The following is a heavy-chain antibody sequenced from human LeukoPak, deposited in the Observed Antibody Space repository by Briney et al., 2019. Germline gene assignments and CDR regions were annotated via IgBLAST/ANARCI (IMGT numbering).Heavy chain of an antibody. CDR3: AKDSAFGGVIVTDNWFDP. D-gene: IGHD3-16*02. V-gene: IGHV3-53*01. CDR2: IYSGGTT. CDR1: GFTVSSNY. Sequence: GGSLRLSCAASGFTVSSNYINWVRQAPGKGLEWVSLIYSGGTTYYADSVKGRFTISRDNSKNTLYLQMNSLRAEDTAVYYCAKDSAFGGVIVTDNWFDPWGQGTLVTVSS. J-gene: IGHJ5*02.